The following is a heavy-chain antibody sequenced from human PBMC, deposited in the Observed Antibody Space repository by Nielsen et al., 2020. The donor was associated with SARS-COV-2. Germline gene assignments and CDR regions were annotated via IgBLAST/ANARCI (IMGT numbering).Heavy chain of an antibody. Sequence: WIRQPPGKGLEWIGEINHSGSTNYNPSLKSRVTISVDTSKNQFSLKLSSVTAADTAVYYCARGRWGPSQLLNYYYYGMDVWGQGTTVTVSS. CDR3: ARGRWGPSQLLNYYYYGMDV. D-gene: IGHD2-2*01. CDR2: INHSGST. J-gene: IGHJ6*02. V-gene: IGHV4-34*01.